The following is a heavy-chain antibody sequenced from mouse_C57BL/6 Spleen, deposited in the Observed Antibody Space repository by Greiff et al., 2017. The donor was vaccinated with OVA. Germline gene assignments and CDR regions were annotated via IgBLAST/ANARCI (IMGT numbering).Heavy chain of an antibody. CDR3: TRDNPDKGAMDY. J-gene: IGHJ4*01. CDR1: GFTFSSYA. CDR2: ISSGGDYI. D-gene: IGHD1-3*01. Sequence: EVQLVESGEGLVKPGGSLKLSCAASGFTFSSYAMSWVRQTPEKRLEWVAYISSGGDYIYYADTVKGRFTISRDNARNTLYLQMSSLKSEDTAMYYCTRDNPDKGAMDYWGQGTSVTVSS. V-gene: IGHV5-9-1*02.